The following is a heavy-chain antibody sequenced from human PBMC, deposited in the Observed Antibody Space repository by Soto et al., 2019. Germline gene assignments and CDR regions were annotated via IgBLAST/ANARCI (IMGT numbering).Heavy chain of an antibody. CDR1: GFTFSSYS. CDR2: ISSSSSTI. D-gene: IGHD1-26*01. V-gene: IGHV3-48*01. CDR3: ARAEGLLNWFDP. J-gene: IGHJ5*02. Sequence: EVQLVESGGGLVQPGGSLRLSCAASGFTFSSYSMNWVRQAPGKGLEWVSYISSSSSTIYYADSVKVRFTISRDNAKNPLYLQMNSLRAEDTAVYYCARAEGLLNWFDPWGQGTLVTVSS.